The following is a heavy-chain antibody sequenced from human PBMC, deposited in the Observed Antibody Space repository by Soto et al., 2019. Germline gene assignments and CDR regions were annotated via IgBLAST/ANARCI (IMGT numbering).Heavy chain of an antibody. CDR2: IYPGDSDT. J-gene: IGHJ4*02. CDR1: GYTFTNSW. V-gene: IGHV5-51*01. CDR3: ARRYSSVWYTFDY. D-gene: IGHD6-19*01. Sequence: PGESLKISCKGSGYTFTNSWIGWVRQMPGKGLEWMGIIYPGDSDTRYSPSFQGQVTISADKSISTTYLQWSTLKASDTAIYYCARRYSSVWYTFDYWGQGTLVTVSS.